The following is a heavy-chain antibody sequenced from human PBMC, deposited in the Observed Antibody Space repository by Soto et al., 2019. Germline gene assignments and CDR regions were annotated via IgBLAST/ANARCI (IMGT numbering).Heavy chain of an antibody. D-gene: IGHD3-10*01. V-gene: IGHV4-39*01. CDR3: ATTRGLAVGGSFDY. CDR1: GGSITRRSSY. Sequence: SETLFLTCIVSGGSITRRSSYWAWIRQPPGRGLEWVGTFYDGNTYHNPSLRSRITIAVDTSKNQFSLKLNSVAAADTAFYYCATTRGLAVGGSFDYWGQGMLVTVSS. CDR2: FYDGNT. J-gene: IGHJ4*02.